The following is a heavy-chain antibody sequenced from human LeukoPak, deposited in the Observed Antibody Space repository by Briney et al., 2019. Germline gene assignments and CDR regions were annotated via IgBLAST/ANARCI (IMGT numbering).Heavy chain of an antibody. CDR2: IKQDGSDT. V-gene: IGHV3-7*01. CDR3: ARVGAWELQRVFEY. J-gene: IGHJ4*02. CDR1: GFTFSDYW. D-gene: IGHD1-26*01. Sequence: PGGSLRLSCAASGFTFSDYWMTWVRQVAGGGLEWVANIKQDGSDTYYLDSVRGRFTISRENAKKSLYLEMSNLRGDDTAVYYCARVGAWELQRVFEYWGQGTLVTVSS.